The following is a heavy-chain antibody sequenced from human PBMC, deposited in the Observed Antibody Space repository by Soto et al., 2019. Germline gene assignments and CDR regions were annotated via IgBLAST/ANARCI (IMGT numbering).Heavy chain of an antibody. CDR2: INAGNGNT. D-gene: IGHD6-6*01. Sequence: ASVKVSCKASGYTFTSYAMHWVRQAPGQRLEWMGWINAGNGNTKYSQKLQGRVTVTRDTSASTAYMELSSLRSEDTAVYYCAGKLRDSSASGCILESNKWFEPWGQGNLVPVS. CDR3: AGKLRDSSASGCILESNKWFEP. V-gene: IGHV1-3*01. CDR1: GYTFTSYA. J-gene: IGHJ5*02.